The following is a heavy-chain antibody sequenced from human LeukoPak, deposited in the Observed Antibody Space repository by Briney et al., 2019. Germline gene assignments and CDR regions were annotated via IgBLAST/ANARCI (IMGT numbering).Heavy chain of an antibody. CDR3: ARASTARSSSWYRPAKYFQH. Sequence: SETLSLTCTVSGGSISSFYWSWIRQPPGKELEWIGYIYYSGSTNYNPSLKSRVTISVDTSKNQFSLKLSSVTAADTAVYYCARASTARSSSWYRPAKYFQHWGQGTLVTAFS. CDR2: IYYSGST. J-gene: IGHJ1*01. CDR1: GGSISSFY. D-gene: IGHD6-13*01. V-gene: IGHV4-59*12.